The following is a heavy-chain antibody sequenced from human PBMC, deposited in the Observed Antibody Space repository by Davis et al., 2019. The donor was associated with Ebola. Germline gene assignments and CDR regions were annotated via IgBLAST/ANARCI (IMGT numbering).Heavy chain of an antibody. J-gene: IGHJ4*02. D-gene: IGHD6-6*01. CDR2: MNPNSGNT. CDR1: GYTFTSYD. Sequence: ASVKVSCKASGYTFTSYDINWVRQATGQGLEWMGWMNPNSGNTGYAQKFQGRVTMTRNTSISTAYMELSSLRSEDTAVYYCARWGDSSSDIDYWGQGTLVTVSS. CDR3: ARWGDSSSDIDY. V-gene: IGHV1-8*01.